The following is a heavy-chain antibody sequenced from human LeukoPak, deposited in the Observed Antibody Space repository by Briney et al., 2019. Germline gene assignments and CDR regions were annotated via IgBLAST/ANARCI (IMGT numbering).Heavy chain of an antibody. CDR2: INAGNGNT. CDR3: AREGHYDSSGYYVTIFDY. J-gene: IGHJ4*02. CDR1: GYTFTSYA. Sequence: GASVKVSCKASGYTFTSYAMHWVRQAPGQRLEWMGWINAGNGNTKYSQEFQGRVTITRDTSASTAYMELSSLRSEDMAVYYCAREGHYDSSGYYVTIFDYWGQGTLVTVSS. V-gene: IGHV1-3*03. D-gene: IGHD3-22*01.